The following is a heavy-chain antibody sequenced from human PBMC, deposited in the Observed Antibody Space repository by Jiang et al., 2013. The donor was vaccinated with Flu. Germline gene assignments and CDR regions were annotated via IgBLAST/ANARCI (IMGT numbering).Heavy chain of an antibody. Sequence: LEWVSAISGSGGSTYYADSVKGRFTISRDNSKNTLYLQMNSLRAEDTAVYYCAAVRSYWGQGTLVTVSS. V-gene: IGHV3-23*01. D-gene: IGHD6-19*01. J-gene: IGHJ4*02. CDR2: ISGSGGST. CDR3: AAVRSY.